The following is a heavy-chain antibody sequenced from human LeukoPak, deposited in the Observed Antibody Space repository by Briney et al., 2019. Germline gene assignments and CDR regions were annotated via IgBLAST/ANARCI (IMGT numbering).Heavy chain of an antibody. CDR1: GGSISSGGYY. J-gene: IGHJ4*02. Sequence: SETLSLTCTVSGGSISSGGYYWSWIRQPPGKGLEWIGYIYHSGGTNYNPSLKSRVTISVDRSKNQFSLKLSSVTAADTAVYYCASTIFGVVITYFDYWGQGTLVTVSS. D-gene: IGHD3-3*01. CDR2: IYHSGGT. V-gene: IGHV4-30-2*01. CDR3: ASTIFGVVITYFDY.